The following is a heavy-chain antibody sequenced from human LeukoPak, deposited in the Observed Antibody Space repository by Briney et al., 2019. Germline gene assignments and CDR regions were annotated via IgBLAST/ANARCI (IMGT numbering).Heavy chain of an antibody. D-gene: IGHD3-3*01. V-gene: IGHV4-59*01. CDR3: ASTKYETFDM. CDR1: GGSISSYY. CDR2: IYYSGST. J-gene: IGHJ3*02. Sequence: PSETLSLTCTVSGGSISSYYWSWIRQPPGKGLEWIGYIYYSGSTNYNPSLKSRVTISGDPSKNQFSLKVTSVTAADMAVYYCASTKYETFDMWGQGTLVTVSS.